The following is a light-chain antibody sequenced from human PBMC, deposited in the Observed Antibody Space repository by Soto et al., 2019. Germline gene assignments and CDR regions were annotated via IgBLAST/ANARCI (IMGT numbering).Light chain of an antibody. Sequence: QSALTQPASVSGSPGQPLTISCTGTSSDVGGYNYVSWYQQHPGKAPKLMIYDVSNRPSGVSNRFSGSKSGNTASLTISGLQAEDEADYYCSSYTSSSTLFYVFGTGTKVTVL. CDR2: DVS. J-gene: IGLJ1*01. CDR1: SSDVGGYNY. V-gene: IGLV2-14*01. CDR3: SSYTSSSTLFYV.